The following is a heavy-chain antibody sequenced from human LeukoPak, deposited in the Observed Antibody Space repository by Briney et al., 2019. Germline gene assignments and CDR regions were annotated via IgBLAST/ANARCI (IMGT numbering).Heavy chain of an antibody. Sequence: PSETLSLTCTVSGGSISNYYWSWIRQPPGKGLEWIGFIHSNGGANYNASLNSRATISRDTSRSQVSLKLTYVTAADTAVYYCASSNLGSLGQFDPWGQGTLVTVSS. V-gene: IGHV4-59*01. CDR3: ASSNLGSLGQFDP. CDR2: IHSNGGA. CDR1: GGSISNYY. D-gene: IGHD3-10*01. J-gene: IGHJ5*02.